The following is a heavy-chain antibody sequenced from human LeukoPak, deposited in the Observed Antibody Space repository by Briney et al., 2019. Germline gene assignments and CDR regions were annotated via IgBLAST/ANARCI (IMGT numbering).Heavy chain of an antibody. V-gene: IGHV3-23*01. D-gene: IGHD3-22*01. CDR3: AKDLYYYDSSGYCDY. Sequence: GASLRLSCAASGFTFSSYAMSWVRQAPGKGLEWVSAISGNGGSTYYADSVKGRFTISRDNSKNTLYLQMNSLRAEDTAVYYCAKDLYYYDSSGYCDYWGQGTLVTVSS. CDR1: GFTFSSYA. CDR2: ISGNGGST. J-gene: IGHJ4*02.